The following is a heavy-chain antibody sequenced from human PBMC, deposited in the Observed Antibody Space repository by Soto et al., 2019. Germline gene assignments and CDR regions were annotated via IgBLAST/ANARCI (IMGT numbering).Heavy chain of an antibody. V-gene: IGHV3-30*18. CDR3: AKIDIAVAGNFDY. D-gene: IGHD6-19*01. Sequence: PGGSLRLSSAASGFTFCSCGMHWVRQAPGKGLEWVAVISYDGSNKYYADSVKGRFTISRDNSKNTLYLQMNSLRAEDTAVYYCAKIDIAVAGNFDYWGQG. CDR2: ISYDGSNK. CDR1: GFTFCSCG. J-gene: IGHJ4*02.